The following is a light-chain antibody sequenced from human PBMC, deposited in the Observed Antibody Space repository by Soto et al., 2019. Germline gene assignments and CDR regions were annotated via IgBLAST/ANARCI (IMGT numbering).Light chain of an antibody. CDR3: QRGDT. CDR1: QSVSNN. CDR2: DAS. J-gene: IGKJ5*01. V-gene: IGKV3-11*01. Sequence: EILLTQSPATLSLSPGERATLPCRASQSVSNNLAWYQQKPGQAPRLLIYDASNRATGIPARFSGSGSGTDFTLTISWLEPEDFAVYYCQRGDTFGQGTRLEIK.